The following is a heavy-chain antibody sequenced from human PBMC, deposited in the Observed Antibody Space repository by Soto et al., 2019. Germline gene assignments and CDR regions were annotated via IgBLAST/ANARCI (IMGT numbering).Heavy chain of an antibody. J-gene: IGHJ6*02. CDR3: AREHNWNRDYYYYGMEV. CDR1: GGTFSSYA. Sequence: QVQLVQSGAEVKKPGSSVKVSCKASGGTFSSYAISWVRQAPGQGLEWMGGIIPIFGTANYAQKFQGRVTITADESTSTAYMELSSLRSEDTAVYYCAREHNWNRDYYYYGMEVWGQGTTVTVSS. V-gene: IGHV1-69*01. D-gene: IGHD1-20*01. CDR2: IIPIFGTA.